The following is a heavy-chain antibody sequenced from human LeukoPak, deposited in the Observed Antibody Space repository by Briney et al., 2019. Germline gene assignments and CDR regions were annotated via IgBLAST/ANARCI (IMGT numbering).Heavy chain of an antibody. CDR3: AMSGDRDPLQNAAFNA. CDR2: IYPGDSGP. CDR1: GYSFTSYC. V-gene: IGHV5-51*01. Sequence: HGESLKISCKVSGYSFTSYCIGWVRQMPGKDLEWMGIIYPGDSGPTYSPSFQGQVTISVDKSINTAYMQCRSLQASDTAMYYRAMSGDRDPLQNAAFNAWGQRTIVTVST. D-gene: IGHD2-15*01. J-gene: IGHJ3*01.